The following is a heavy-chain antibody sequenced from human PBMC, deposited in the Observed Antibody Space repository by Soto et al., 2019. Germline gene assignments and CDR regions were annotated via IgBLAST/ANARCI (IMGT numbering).Heavy chain of an antibody. D-gene: IGHD3-22*01. CDR3: AKERTYYYDSSGYYHDAFDI. CDR1: GFTFSNYG. V-gene: IGHV3-30*18. CDR2: ISYDGTNK. Sequence: GGSLRLSCAASGFTFSNYGIHWVRQAPGKGLEWVAVISYDGTNKYYGDSVKGRFTISRDNSKSTLYLQMNSLRAEDTAVYYCAKERTYYYDSSGYYHDAFDIWGQGTMVTVSS. J-gene: IGHJ3*02.